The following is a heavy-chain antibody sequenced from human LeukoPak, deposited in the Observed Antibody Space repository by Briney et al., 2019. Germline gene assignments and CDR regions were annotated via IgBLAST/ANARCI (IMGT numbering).Heavy chain of an antibody. CDR2: IYYSGST. Sequence: SETLSLTCTVSGGSISSSSYYWGWIRQPPGKGLEWIGSIYYSGSTYYNPSLKSRVTISVDTSKNQFSLKLSSVTAADTAVYYCARTPWDFWSNSMDVWGKGTTVTVSS. CDR3: ARTPWDFWSNSMDV. D-gene: IGHD3-3*01. CDR1: GGSISSSSYY. J-gene: IGHJ6*04. V-gene: IGHV4-39*01.